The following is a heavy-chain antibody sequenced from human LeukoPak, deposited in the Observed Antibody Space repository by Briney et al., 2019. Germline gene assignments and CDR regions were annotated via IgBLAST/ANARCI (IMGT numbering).Heavy chain of an antibody. CDR3: ASPKYYDFWSGEPTDAFDI. CDR2: IYYSGST. CDR1: GGSISSSSYY. D-gene: IGHD3-3*01. V-gene: IGHV4-39*01. J-gene: IGHJ3*02. Sequence: SETLSLTCTVSGGSISSSSYYWGWIRQPPGKGLEWIGSIYYSGSTYYNPSLKSRVTISVDTSKNQFSLKLSSVTAADTAVYYCASPKYYDFWSGEPTDAFDIWGQGTMVTVSS.